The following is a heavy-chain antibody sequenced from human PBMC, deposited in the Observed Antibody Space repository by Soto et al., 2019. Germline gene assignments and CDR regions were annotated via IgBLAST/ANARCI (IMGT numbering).Heavy chain of an antibody. Sequence: GGSLRLSCAASGFTFSSYSMNWVRQAPGKGLEWVSSISSSSSYIYYADSVKGRFTISRDNAKNSLYLQMNSLRAEDTAVYYCVIGVQQLAINLFASWGQRTLVTVSS. D-gene: IGHD6-13*01. CDR2: ISSSSSYI. V-gene: IGHV3-21*01. CDR3: VIGVQQLAINLFAS. J-gene: IGHJ5*01. CDR1: GFTFSSYS.